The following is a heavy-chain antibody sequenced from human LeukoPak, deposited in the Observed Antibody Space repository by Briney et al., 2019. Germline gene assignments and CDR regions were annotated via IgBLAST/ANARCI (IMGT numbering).Heavy chain of an antibody. CDR1: GYTFTSYA. CDR3: ARVVRGSSGYRYYFDY. D-gene: IGHD3-22*01. CDR2: INTNTGNP. J-gene: IGHJ4*02. V-gene: IGHV7-4-1*02. Sequence: ASVKVSCEASGYTFTSYAMNWVRQAPGQGLEWMGWINTNTGNPTYAQGFTGRFVFSLDTSVSTAYLQISSLKAEDTAVYYCARVVRGSSGYRYYFDYWGQGTLVTVSS.